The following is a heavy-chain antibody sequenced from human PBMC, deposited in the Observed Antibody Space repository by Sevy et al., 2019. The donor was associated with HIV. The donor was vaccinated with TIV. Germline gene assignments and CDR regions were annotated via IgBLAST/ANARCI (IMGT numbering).Heavy chain of an antibody. CDR2: ISKDGRTK. Sequence: GGSLRLSCAASGFTFNSYAMHWVRQAPGKGLEWVAVISKDGRTKYYAESVKGRFTISRDNSKNTLNLQMNSLGAEETAVFYCAKDRCTGDVCENYYYALDIWGQGTTVTVSS. CDR3: AKDRCTGDVCENYYYALDI. V-gene: IGHV3-30*18. CDR1: GFTFNSYA. J-gene: IGHJ6*02. D-gene: IGHD2-8*02.